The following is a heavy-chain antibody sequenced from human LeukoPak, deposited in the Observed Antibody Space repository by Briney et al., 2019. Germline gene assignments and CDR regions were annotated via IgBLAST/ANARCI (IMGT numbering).Heavy chain of an antibody. V-gene: IGHV3-23*01. J-gene: IGHJ4*02. CDR3: AKDPYYYDSSGYLNYFDY. CDR2: ISGSGGST. D-gene: IGHD3-22*01. Sequence: GGSLRLSCAASGFTFSSYAMSWVRQAPGKGLEWVSAISGSGGSTYYADSVEGRFTISRDNSKNTLYLQMNSLRAEDTAVYYCAKDPYYYDSSGYLNYFDYWGQGTLVTVSS. CDR1: GFTFSSYA.